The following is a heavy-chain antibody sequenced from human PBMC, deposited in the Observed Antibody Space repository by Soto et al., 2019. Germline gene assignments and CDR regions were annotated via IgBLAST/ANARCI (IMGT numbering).Heavy chain of an antibody. CDR2: MNPNSGNT. V-gene: IGHV1-8*01. CDR1: GDTVTSYE. Sequence: GASVKVSCKASGDTVTSYEINWVRQATGQGLEWMGWMNPNSGNTGYAQKFQGRVTMTRNTSISTAYMELSSLRSEDTAVYYCARGSSYYYGSGSFWPLDYWGQGTLVTVSS. J-gene: IGHJ4*02. D-gene: IGHD3-10*01. CDR3: ARGSSYYYGSGSFWPLDY.